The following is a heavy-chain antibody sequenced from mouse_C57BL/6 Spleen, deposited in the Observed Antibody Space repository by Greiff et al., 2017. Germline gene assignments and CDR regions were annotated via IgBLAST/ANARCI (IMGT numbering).Heavy chain of an antibody. Sequence: QVQLKQSGAELVRPGASVTLSCKASGYTFTDYEMHWVKQTPVHGLEWIGAIDPETGGTAYNQKFKGKAILTADKSSSTAYMELRSLTSEDSAVYYCTRRVWLLRGYYAMDYWGKGTSVTVSS. J-gene: IGHJ4*01. CDR3: TRRVWLLRGYYAMDY. CDR2: IDPETGGT. V-gene: IGHV1-15*01. D-gene: IGHD2-3*01. CDR1: GYTFTDYE.